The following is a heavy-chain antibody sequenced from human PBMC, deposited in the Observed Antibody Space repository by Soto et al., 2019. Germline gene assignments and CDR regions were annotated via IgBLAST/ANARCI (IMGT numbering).Heavy chain of an antibody. J-gene: IGHJ6*03. CDR3: ARLGLGDYTNYYYYYYMDV. D-gene: IGHD4-17*01. Sequence: PQTLSLTCTVSASSISSSSYYWGWIRQPPGKGLEWIGSIYYSGSTYYNPSLKSRVTISVDTSKNQFSLKLSSVTAADTAVYYCARLGLGDYTNYYYYYYMDVRGKGTTVT. V-gene: IGHV4-39*01. CDR1: ASSISSSSYY. CDR2: IYYSGST.